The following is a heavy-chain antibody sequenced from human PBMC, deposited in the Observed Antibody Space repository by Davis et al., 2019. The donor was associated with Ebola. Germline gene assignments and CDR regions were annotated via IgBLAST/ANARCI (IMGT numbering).Heavy chain of an antibody. D-gene: IGHD3-22*01. CDR3: ARKGYYYDSSGYYSLLGY. V-gene: IGHV3-11*04. CDR2: ISSSSSTI. J-gene: IGHJ4*02. Sequence: GGSLRLSCAASGFTFSAYYMSWIRQAPGKGLEWVSYISSSSSTIYYADSVKGRFTISRDNAKNSLYLQMNSLRDEDTAVYYCARKGYYYDSSGYYSLLGYWGQGTLVTVSS. CDR1: GFTFSAYY.